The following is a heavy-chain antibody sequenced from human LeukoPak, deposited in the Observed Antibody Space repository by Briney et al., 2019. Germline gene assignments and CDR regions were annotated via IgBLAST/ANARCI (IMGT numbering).Heavy chain of an antibody. Sequence: NTGGSLRLSCAASGFTFSCYSMNWVRQAPGKGLEWVSSISSSSSYIYYADSVKGRFTISRDNAKNSLYLQMNSLRAEDTAVYYCARVLVSGDPLFDYWGQGTLVTVSS. CDR3: ARVLVSGDPLFDY. J-gene: IGHJ4*02. CDR2: ISSSSSYI. D-gene: IGHD5/OR15-5a*01. CDR1: GFTFSCYS. V-gene: IGHV3-21*01.